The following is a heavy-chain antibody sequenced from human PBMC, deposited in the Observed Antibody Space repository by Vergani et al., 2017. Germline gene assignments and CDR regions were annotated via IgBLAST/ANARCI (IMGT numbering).Heavy chain of an antibody. CDR1: GGSFTSYH. D-gene: IGHD4-11*01. V-gene: IGHV4-34*01. CDR3: ARVNTETNGHFYYYYDMDV. J-gene: IGHJ6*02. Sequence: QVQLQQWGGGLLKPSETLSLTCVVNGGSFTSYHWTWIRQSPGEGLEWVGDIDHTGRPDYNQSLKSLLTMSVDKSRNQFSLTLNSGTSTDTAIYFCARVNTETNGHFYYYYDMDVWGQGTAVTVS. CDR2: IDHTGRP.